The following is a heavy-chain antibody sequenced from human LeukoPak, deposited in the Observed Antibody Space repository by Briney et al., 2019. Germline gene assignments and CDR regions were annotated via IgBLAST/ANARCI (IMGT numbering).Heavy chain of an antibody. D-gene: IGHD2-15*01. Sequence: GGSLRLSCVASGFTFSNYWMSWVRQAPGKGLEWVASIKEHGSEKYLVDSVKGRFTISRDDAKNSVYLQMDSLTAEDTAVYCCARILLCSGSSNWFVPWGQGTQVTVST. J-gene: IGHJ5*02. V-gene: IGHV3-7*01. CDR2: IKEHGSEK. CDR1: GFTFSNYW. CDR3: ARILLCSGSSNWFVP.